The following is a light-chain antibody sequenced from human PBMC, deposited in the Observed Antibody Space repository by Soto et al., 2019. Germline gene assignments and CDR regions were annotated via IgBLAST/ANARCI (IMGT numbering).Light chain of an antibody. CDR2: VNSDGSH. V-gene: IGLV4-69*01. Sequence: QLVLTQSPSASASLGASVKLTCTLSSRHNTNANAWHQQQPKNGPRFLMKVNSDGSHFKGDGIPDRFSGSSSGAERYLTISSLQSEDEADYYCQACGNGIHIFGGGTKLTVL. J-gene: IGLJ2*01. CDR1: SRHNTNA. CDR3: QACGNGIHI.